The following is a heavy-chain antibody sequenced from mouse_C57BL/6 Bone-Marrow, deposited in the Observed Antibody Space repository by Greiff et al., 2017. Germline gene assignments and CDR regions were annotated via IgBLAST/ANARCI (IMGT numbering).Heavy chain of an antibody. J-gene: IGHJ3*01. D-gene: IGHD2-2*01. CDR3: ARATMVTQFAY. CDR1: GYTFTSYG. V-gene: IGHV1-81*01. CDR2: IYPRSGNT. Sequence: QVHVKQSGAELARPGASVKLSCKASGYTFTSYGISWVKQRTGQGLEWIGEIYPRSGNTYYNEKFEGKATLTADKSSSTAYMELRSLTSEDSAVYFCARATMVTQFAYWGQGTLVTVSA.